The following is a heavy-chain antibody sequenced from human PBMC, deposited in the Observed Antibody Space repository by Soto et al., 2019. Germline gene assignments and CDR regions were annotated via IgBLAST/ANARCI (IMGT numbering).Heavy chain of an antibody. D-gene: IGHD2-15*01. J-gene: IGHJ5*01. CDR2: INPNSGGT. CDR1: GYTYTGYY. V-gene: IGHV1-2*02. CDR3: ERVRHYSGGSCYHWFDT. Sequence: SVKVSWKASGYTYTGYYMQWVRQAPGQGLEWMGWINPNSGGTNYAQKFQGRATMTRDTSISTAYMELSRLRSDDTAVYYCERVRHYSGGSCYHWFDTRGHAIPVTVAA.